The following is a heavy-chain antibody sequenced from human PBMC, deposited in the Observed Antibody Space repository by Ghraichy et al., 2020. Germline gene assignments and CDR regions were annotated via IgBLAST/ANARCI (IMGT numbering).Heavy chain of an antibody. CDR2: ISGSGGST. CDR3: AKVLPVGYCSGGSCYSPFDY. J-gene: IGHJ4*02. D-gene: IGHD2-15*01. CDR1: GFTFSSYA. Sequence: GGSLRLSCAASGFTFSSYAMSWVRQAPGKGLEWVSAISGSGGSTYYADSVKGRFTISRDNSKNTLYLQMNSLRAEDTAVYYCAKVLPVGYCSGGSCYSPFDYWGQGTPVTVS. V-gene: IGHV3-23*01.